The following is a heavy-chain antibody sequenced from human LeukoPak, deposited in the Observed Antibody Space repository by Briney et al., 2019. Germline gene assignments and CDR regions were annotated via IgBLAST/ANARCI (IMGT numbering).Heavy chain of an antibody. CDR1: GGSISSSSYY. Sequence: SETLSLTCTVSGGSISSSSYYWGWIRQPPGKGLEWIGSIYYSGSTYYNPSLKSRVTISVDTSKNQFSLKLSSVTAADTAVYYCARDYGDYVRANFDYWGQGTLVTVSS. J-gene: IGHJ4*02. CDR3: ARDYGDYVRANFDY. V-gene: IGHV4-39*02. D-gene: IGHD4-17*01. CDR2: IYYSGST.